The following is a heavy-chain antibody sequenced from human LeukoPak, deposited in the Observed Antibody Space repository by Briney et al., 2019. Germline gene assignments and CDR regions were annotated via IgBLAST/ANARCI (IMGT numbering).Heavy chain of an antibody. CDR3: ARGWQQLSLWTMSLRAFDI. V-gene: IGHV4-34*01. J-gene: IGHJ3*02. D-gene: IGHD6-13*01. CDR2: INHSGST. Sequence: PSETLSLTCTVSGDSTSSGYYWSWIRQPPGKGLEWIGEINHSGSTNYNPSLKSRVTISVDTSKNQFSLKLSSVTAADTAVYYCARGWQQLSLWTMSLRAFDIWGQGTMVTVSS. CDR1: GDSTSSGYY.